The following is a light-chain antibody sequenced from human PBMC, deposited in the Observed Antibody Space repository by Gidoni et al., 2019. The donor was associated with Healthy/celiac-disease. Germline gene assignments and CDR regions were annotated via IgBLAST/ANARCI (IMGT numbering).Light chain of an antibody. V-gene: IGLV1-44*01. J-gene: IGLJ2*01. CDR2: SNN. CDR3: AAWEDSQNGNVV. CDR1: SSNIGSNT. Sequence: QSVLTQPPSASRTPGQRVPISCSGSSSNIGSNTVNWYQQHPGTAPNLLIYSNNQRPPGGPDGCSGCKSGTSAYLAISGLQSEDEDDDYGAAWEDSQNGNVVFGGGTKLTVL.